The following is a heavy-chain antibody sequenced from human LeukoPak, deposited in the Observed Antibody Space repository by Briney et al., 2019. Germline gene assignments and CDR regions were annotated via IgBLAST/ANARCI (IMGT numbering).Heavy chain of an antibody. CDR3: ARDYYDSSGYYTSS. V-gene: IGHV3-53*01. Sequence: GGSLRLSCAVSGFTVSSNYRSWVRQAPGKGLEWVSVIYSGGSTYYADSVKGRFTISRDNSKNTLYLQMNSLRAEDTAVYYCARDYYDSSGYYTSSWGQGTLVTVSS. J-gene: IGHJ5*02. CDR2: IYSGGST. D-gene: IGHD3-22*01. CDR1: GFTVSSNY.